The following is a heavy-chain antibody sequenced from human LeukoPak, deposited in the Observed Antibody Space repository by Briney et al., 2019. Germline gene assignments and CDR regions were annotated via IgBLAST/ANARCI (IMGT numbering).Heavy chain of an antibody. Sequence: GRSLRLSCAASGFTFSSYAMHWVRQAPGKGLEWVAVISYDGSNKYYADSVKGRFTISRDNSKNTLYLQMNSLRAEDTAVYYCARVATYYYDSSGPLYWGQGTLVTVSS. CDR2: ISYDGSNK. V-gene: IGHV3-30*04. CDR1: GFTFSSYA. J-gene: IGHJ4*02. D-gene: IGHD3-22*01. CDR3: ARVATYYYDSSGPLY.